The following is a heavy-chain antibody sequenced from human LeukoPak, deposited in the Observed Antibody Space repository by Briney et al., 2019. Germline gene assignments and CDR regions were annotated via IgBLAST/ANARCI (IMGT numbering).Heavy chain of an antibody. Sequence: SETLSLTCTVSGASISSTTHYWGWIRQSPGKGLEWIGSIDYSGNTYFNPSLRSRVTISVDTSKNQISLKLSSVTAEDTAVYYCAKASPFRRGDYFDYWGQGTLVTVSS. V-gene: IGHV4-39*07. CDR2: IDYSGNT. CDR1: GASISSTTHY. D-gene: IGHD2/OR15-2a*01. CDR3: AKASPFRRGDYFDY. J-gene: IGHJ4*02.